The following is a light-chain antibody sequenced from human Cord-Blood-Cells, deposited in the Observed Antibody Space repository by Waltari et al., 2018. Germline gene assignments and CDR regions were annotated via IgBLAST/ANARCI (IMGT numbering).Light chain of an antibody. Sequence: QSALTQPASVSGSPGQSITISCTGTSSDVGGYNYVSWYNQHPGKAPNLMIYEVSNRPSGVSNRFSGSKSGNTASLTISGLQAEDEAYYYCSSYTSSSTLVFGTGTKVTVL. J-gene: IGLJ1*01. CDR2: EVS. CDR1: SSDVGGYNY. V-gene: IGLV2-14*01. CDR3: SSYTSSSTLV.